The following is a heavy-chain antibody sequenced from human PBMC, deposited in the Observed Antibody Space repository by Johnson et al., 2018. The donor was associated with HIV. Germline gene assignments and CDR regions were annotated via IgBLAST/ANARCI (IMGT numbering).Heavy chain of an antibody. J-gene: IGHJ3*02. CDR2: ISYDGSNK. D-gene: IGHD1-26*01. Sequence: QVQLVESGGGMVQPGGSLRLSCAASAFTFSSYAMHWVRQAPGKGLEWVAVISYDGSNKYYADSVKGRFTISRDNSKNTLYLQMNSLRAEDTAVYYCARDLSEGELGHAFDIWGQGTMVTVSS. V-gene: IGHV3-30*14. CDR3: ARDLSEGELGHAFDI. CDR1: AFTFSSYA.